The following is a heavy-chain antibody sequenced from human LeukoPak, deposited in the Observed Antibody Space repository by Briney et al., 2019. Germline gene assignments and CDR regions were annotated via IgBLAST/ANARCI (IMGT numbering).Heavy chain of an antibody. CDR2: INPSSGST. CDR3: ATAPPDSSGPDAFDI. J-gene: IGHJ3*02. Sequence: EASVKASCKASGYIFTSYYMHWVRQAPGQGLEWMGIINPSSGSTSYAQKFQGRVTLTRDMSTSTAYMELSSLRSEDTAVYYCATAPPDSSGPDAFDIWGQGTMVTVSS. V-gene: IGHV1-46*01. D-gene: IGHD3-22*01. CDR1: GYIFTSYY.